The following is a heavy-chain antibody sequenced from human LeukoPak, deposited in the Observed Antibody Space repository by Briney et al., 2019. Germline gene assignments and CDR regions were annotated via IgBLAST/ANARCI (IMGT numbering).Heavy chain of an antibody. CDR2: IIPILGIA. CDR3: ARGPYPQYYFDY. D-gene: IGHD6-19*01. V-gene: IGHV1-69*04. CDR1: GGTFSSYA. J-gene: IGHJ4*02. Sequence: SVKVSCKASGGTFSSYAISWVRQAPGQGLEWMGRIIPILGIANYAQKFQGRVTITADKSTSTAYMELSSLRSEDAAVYYCARGPYPQYYFDYWGQGTLVTVSS.